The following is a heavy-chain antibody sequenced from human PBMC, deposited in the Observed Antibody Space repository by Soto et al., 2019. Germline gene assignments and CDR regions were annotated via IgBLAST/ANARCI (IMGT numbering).Heavy chain of an antibody. D-gene: IGHD6-19*01. CDR1: GFTLSSYS. CDR3: ARSIAVAGLDY. J-gene: IGHJ4*02. Sequence: GSLRLSCAASGFTLSSYSMHWVRQAPGKGLEWVSVISYDGNKKLYGDSVKGRFSISRDTSKNTVYLQMNSLRPEDTAMYYCARSIAVAGLDYWGQGTLVTSPQ. CDR2: ISYDGNKK. V-gene: IGHV3-30-3*01.